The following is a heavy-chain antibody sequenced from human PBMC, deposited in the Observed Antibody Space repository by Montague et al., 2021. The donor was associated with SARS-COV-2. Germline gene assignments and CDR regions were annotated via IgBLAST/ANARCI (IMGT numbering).Heavy chain of an antibody. J-gene: IGHJ6*02. D-gene: IGHD3-3*01. V-gene: IGHV2-70*01. Sequence: PALVKPTQTLTLTCTFSGFSLSTSGMCVSWIRQPPGKALEWLAXXXWXXXKYXSTSLKTRLTISKDTSKNPVVLTMTNMDPVDTATYYCARIPPFLGMDVWGQGTTVTVSS. CDR3: ARIPPFLGMDV. CDR1: GFSLSTSGMC. CDR2: XXWXXXK.